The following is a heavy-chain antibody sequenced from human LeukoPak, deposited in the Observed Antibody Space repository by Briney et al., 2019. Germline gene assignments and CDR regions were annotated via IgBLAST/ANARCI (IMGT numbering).Heavy chain of an antibody. CDR3: ASHESFRVTPQYHFDS. V-gene: IGHV4-30-4*01. J-gene: IGHJ4*02. CDR2: ISYSGST. CDR1: GGSISSGDYY. Sequence: SQTLSLTCTVSGGSISSGDYYWSWIRQPPGKGLEWIGYISYSGSTYYSPSLKSRVTISVDTSKNQFSLKLSSVTAADTAVYYCASHESFRVTPQYHFDSWGQGTLVTVSS. D-gene: IGHD3-10*01.